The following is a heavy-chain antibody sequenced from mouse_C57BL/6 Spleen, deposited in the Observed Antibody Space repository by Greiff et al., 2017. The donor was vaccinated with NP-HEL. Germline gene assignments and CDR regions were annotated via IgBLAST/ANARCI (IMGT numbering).Heavy chain of an antibody. D-gene: IGHD1-1*01. CDR2: IYPGSGST. V-gene: IGHV1-55*01. J-gene: IGHJ4*01. CDR3: ARGITTVVEGDAMDY. Sequence: QVQLQQPGAELVKPGASVKMSCKASGYTFTSYWITWVKQRPGQGLEWIGDIYPGSGSTNYNEKFKSKATLAVDTSSSTAYMQLSSLTSEDSAVYYCARGITTVVEGDAMDYWGQGTSVTVSS. CDR1: GYTFTSYW.